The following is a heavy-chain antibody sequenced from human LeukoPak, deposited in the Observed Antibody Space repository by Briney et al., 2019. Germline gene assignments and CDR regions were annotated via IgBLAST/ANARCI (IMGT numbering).Heavy chain of an antibody. D-gene: IGHD2-15*01. J-gene: IGHJ3*01. V-gene: IGHV1-18*01. CDR1: GYTFSRYG. CDR2: ISIYNGNT. Sequence: ASVKVSCKASGYTFSRYGISWVRQARGQGLEWMAWISIYNGNTKYSEKIKATVTLTTDTSTNTAYMELESLRSDDTAVYYCARADWDIMGGVNALAFDFCGQGKKFIVSP. CDR3: ARADWDIMGGVNALAFDF.